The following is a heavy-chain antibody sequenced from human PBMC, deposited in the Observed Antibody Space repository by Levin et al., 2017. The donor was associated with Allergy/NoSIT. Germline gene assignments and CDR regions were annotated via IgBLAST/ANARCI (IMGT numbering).Heavy chain of an antibody. CDR2: IKQDGSEK. Sequence: GGSLRLSCAASGFTFSSYWMSWVRQAPGKGLEWVANIKQDGSEKYYVDSVKGRFTISRDNAKNSLYLQMNSLRAEDTAVYYCARVQYLRRIVVVVAAYDYWGQGTLVTVSS. D-gene: IGHD2-15*01. CDR1: GFTFSSYW. V-gene: IGHV3-7*01. J-gene: IGHJ4*02. CDR3: ARVQYLRRIVVVVAAYDY.